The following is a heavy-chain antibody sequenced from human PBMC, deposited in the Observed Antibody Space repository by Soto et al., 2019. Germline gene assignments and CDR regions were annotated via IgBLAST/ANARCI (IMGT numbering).Heavy chain of an antibody. D-gene: IGHD3-16*01. CDR2: ISVYNGNT. J-gene: IGHJ4*02. Sequence: QVQLVQSGAQVKKPGASVKVSCKASGYTFSSSSISWVRQAPGQGLECMGWISVYNGNTNYAQTLQGRVTMSTDTSTVTAYMELRSLRSDDTAVYYCARKASGGFDSWGQGTLVTVSS. CDR3: ARKASGGFDS. CDR1: GYTFSSSS. V-gene: IGHV1-18*01.